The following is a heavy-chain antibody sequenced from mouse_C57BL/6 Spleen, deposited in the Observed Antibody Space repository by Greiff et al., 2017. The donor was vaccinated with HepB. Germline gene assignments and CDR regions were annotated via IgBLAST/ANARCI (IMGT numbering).Heavy chain of an antibody. V-gene: IGHV1-81*01. D-gene: IGHD4-1*01. CDR3: AINWESWAWFAY. CDR2: IYPRSGNT. CDR1: GYTFTSYG. Sequence: VMLVESGAELARPGASVKLSCKASGYTFTSYGISWVKQRTGQGLEWIGEIYPRSGNTYYNEKFKGKATLTADKSSSTAYMELRSLTSEDSAVYFCAINWESWAWFAYWGQGTLVTVSA. J-gene: IGHJ3*01.